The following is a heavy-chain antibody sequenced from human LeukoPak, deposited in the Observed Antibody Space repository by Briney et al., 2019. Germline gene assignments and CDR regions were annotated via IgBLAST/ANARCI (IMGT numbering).Heavy chain of an antibody. CDR3: ARRSLEGFDY. Sequence: GGSLRLSCVGSGFGFGDFGMSWVRQAPGKGLEWVSYSADGSTTKYYADSVKGRFIISRDNAKESLYLKMSSLRVEDTAVYYCARRSLEGFDYWGQGTLVTVSS. V-gene: IGHV3-48*04. CDR2: SADGSTTK. D-gene: IGHD3-16*02. CDR1: GFGFGDFG. J-gene: IGHJ4*02.